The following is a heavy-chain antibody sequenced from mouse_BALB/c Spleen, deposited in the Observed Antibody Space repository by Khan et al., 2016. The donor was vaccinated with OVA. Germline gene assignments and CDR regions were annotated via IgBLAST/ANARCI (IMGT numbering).Heavy chain of an antibody. Sequence: VQLQESGAELVKPGASVKLSCRASGYTFTSYYMYWVKQRPGQGLEWIGDINPSNGGTNFNEKFTSKATLTVDKSSSTAYIQLSSLTSEDSAVYYCTRGGYGGFAYWGQGTLVTVSA. CDR2: INPSNGGT. V-gene: IGHV1S81*02. D-gene: IGHD3-1*01. J-gene: IGHJ3*01. CDR1: GYTFTSYY. CDR3: TRGGYGGFAY.